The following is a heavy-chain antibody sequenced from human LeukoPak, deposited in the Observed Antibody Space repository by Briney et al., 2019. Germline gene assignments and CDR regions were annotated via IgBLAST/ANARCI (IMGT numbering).Heavy chain of an antibody. V-gene: IGHV5-51*01. CDR3: ARGEVVTAMAFDI. J-gene: IGHJ3*02. Sequence: GESLKISCKASGYIFTSYWIGWVRQMPGKGLEWMGIIYPGDSDTRYSPSFQGQVTISADKSISTAYLQWSSLKASDTAMYYCARGEVVTAMAFDIWGQGTMVTVSS. CDR2: IYPGDSDT. D-gene: IGHD2-21*02. CDR1: GYIFTSYW.